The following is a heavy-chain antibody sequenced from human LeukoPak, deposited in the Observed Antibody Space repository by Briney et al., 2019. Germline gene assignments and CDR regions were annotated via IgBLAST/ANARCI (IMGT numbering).Heavy chain of an antibody. CDR2: IHPSGST. CDR1: GGSISSGTYY. CDR3: ARDQEYSYGYGRN. V-gene: IGHV4-61*02. D-gene: IGHD5-18*01. Sequence: SETLSLTCTVSGGSISSGTYYWSWIRQPAGKGLEWIGRIHPSGSTNYNPSLKSRVTISVDTSKNQFSLKLSSVTAADTAVYFCARDQEYSYGYGRNWGQGTLVTVSS. J-gene: IGHJ4*02.